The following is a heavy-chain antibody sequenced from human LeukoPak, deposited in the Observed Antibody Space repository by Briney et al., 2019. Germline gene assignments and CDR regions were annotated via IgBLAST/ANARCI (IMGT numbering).Heavy chain of an antibody. J-gene: IGHJ4*02. CDR2: ISWNSGSI. Sequence: GGSLRLSCAASGFTFDDYAMHWVRQAPGKGLEWVSGISWNSGSIGYADSVKGRFTISRDNAKNSLYLQMNSLRAEDTALYYCAKDIVATDWGQGTLVTVSS. V-gene: IGHV3-9*01. D-gene: IGHD1-14*01. CDR1: GFTFDDYA. CDR3: AKDIVATD.